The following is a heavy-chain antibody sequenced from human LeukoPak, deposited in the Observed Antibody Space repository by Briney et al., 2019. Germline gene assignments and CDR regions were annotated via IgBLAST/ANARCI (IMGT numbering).Heavy chain of an antibody. CDR2: INHSGST. J-gene: IGHJ6*02. Sequence: PSQTLSLTCAVYGGSFSGYYWSWIRQPPGNGLEWIGEINHSGSTNYNPTLKSRVTISVDTSKNQFSLKLSAVTAADTAVYYCARLQRDSSSSYYYYGMDVWGQGTTVTVSS. D-gene: IGHD6-13*01. CDR3: ARLQRDSSSSYYYYGMDV. V-gene: IGHV4-34*01. CDR1: GGSFSGYY.